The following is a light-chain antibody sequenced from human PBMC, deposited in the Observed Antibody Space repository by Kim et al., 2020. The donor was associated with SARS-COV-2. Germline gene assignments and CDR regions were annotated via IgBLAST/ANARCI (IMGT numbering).Light chain of an antibody. CDR1: RGHSRYT. CDR2: VESDGSH. J-gene: IGLJ3*02. CDR3: QTWGTGIRV. Sequence: SVKLTCTLSRGHSRYTIAWHQQQPEKGPRYLMKVESDGSHSKGDGIPDRFSGSSSGAERYLTISSLQSEDEGDYYCQTWGTGIRVFGGGTQLTVL. V-gene: IGLV4-69*01.